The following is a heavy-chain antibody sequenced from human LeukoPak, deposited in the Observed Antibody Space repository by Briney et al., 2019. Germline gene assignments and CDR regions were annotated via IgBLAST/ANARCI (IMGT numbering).Heavy chain of an antibody. CDR3: AKRRETGYYYYYYYMDV. CDR1: GFTFSSYG. V-gene: IGHV3-30*02. Sequence: GGSLRLSCAASGFTFSSYGMHWVRQAPGKGLEWVAFIRYDGSNKYYADSVKGRFTISRDNSKNTLYLQMNSLRAEDTAVYYCAKRRETGYYYYYYYMDVWGKGTTVTISS. J-gene: IGHJ6*03. CDR2: IRYDGSNK. D-gene: IGHD3-9*01.